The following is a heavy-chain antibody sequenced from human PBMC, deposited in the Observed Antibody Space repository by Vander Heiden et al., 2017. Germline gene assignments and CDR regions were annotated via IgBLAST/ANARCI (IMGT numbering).Heavy chain of an antibody. CDR3: ARQPHYYDTSGYYL. D-gene: IGHD3-22*01. J-gene: IGHJ4*02. Sequence: QVQLQESGPRLVKPSETLSLTCTVSGGSISSASYFGGWIRQPPGKGLEWIGTIYYTGSTYYNPSLKSRVTMSVDTSKNQFSLKLSSVTAADTAIYYCARQPHYYDTSGYYLWGQGTLVTVSS. CDR2: IYYTGST. CDR1: GGSISSASYF. V-gene: IGHV4-39*01.